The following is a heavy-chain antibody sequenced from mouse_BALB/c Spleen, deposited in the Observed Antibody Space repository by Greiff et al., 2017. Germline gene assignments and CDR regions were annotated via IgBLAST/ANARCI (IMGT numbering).Heavy chain of an antibody. V-gene: IGHV7-3*02. CDR3: ARQTMITFAY. CDR1: GFTFTDYY. Sequence: EVMLVESGGGLVQPGGSLRLSCATSGFTFTDYYMSWVRQPPGKALEWLGFIRNKANGYTTEYSASVKGRFTISRDNSQSILYLQMNTLRAEDSATYYCARQTMITFAYWGQGTLVTVSA. CDR2: IRNKANGYTT. D-gene: IGHD2-4*01. J-gene: IGHJ3*01.